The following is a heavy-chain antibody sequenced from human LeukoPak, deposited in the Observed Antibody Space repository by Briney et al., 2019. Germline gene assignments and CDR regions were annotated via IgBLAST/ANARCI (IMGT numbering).Heavy chain of an antibody. CDR1: GGQLSRHY. J-gene: IGHJ5*02. D-gene: IGHD2-2*01. CDR3: ARLSPGLGYCSSRSGCVSWFDP. V-gene: IGHV4-59*08. Sequence: PPEALYLTLKVSGGQLSRHYYSLIRQPPGKGLELIGYIYYSGITNYKPSLLRRVTISVDTSKTQFSLKLSSVTAADTAVYYCARLSPGLGYCSSRSGCVSWFDPWGQGTLVTVSS. CDR2: IYYSGIT.